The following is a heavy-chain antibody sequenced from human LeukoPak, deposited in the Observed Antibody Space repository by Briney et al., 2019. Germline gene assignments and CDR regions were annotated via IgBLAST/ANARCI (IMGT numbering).Heavy chain of an antibody. D-gene: IGHD3-10*01. Sequence: SETLSLTCTVSGYSISSGSYWGWIRQPPGKGLEWIGNIYHSGSTNYNPSLKSRVTISVDTSKNQFSLKLSSVTAADTAVYYCARRTITMVRGVIPSRYMDVWGKGTTVTISS. J-gene: IGHJ6*03. CDR3: ARRTITMVRGVIPSRYMDV. CDR2: IYHSGST. CDR1: GYSISSGSY. V-gene: IGHV4-38-2*02.